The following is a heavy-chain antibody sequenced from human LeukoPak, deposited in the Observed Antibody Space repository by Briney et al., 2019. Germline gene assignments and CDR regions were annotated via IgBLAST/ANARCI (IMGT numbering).Heavy chain of an antibody. CDR2: ISSSGSYI. CDR1: GFTFSSYS. CDR3: ARDLGIVVVVAATPFDY. J-gene: IGHJ4*02. Sequence: GGSLRLSCAASGFTFSSYSMNWVRQAPGKGLEWVSSISSSGSYIYYADSVKGRFTISRDNAKNSLYLQMNSLRAEDTAVYYCARDLGIVVVVAATPFDYWGQGTLVTVSS. D-gene: IGHD2-15*01. V-gene: IGHV3-21*01.